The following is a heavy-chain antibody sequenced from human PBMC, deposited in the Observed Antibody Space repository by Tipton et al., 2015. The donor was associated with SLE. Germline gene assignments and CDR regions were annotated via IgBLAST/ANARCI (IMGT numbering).Heavy chain of an antibody. CDR3: ARDRGSYYYFDS. D-gene: IGHD1-26*01. CDR2: IFYTGST. V-gene: IGHV4-39*07. Sequence: TLSLTCSVSDGSISTTNYYWGWLRRPPGKGLEWIGSIFYTGSTYYNPSLNSRVSFSIDTSENHFSLRLNSVTAADTAVYYCARDRGSYYYFDSWGQGTLVTVSS. CDR1: DGSISTTNYY. J-gene: IGHJ4*02.